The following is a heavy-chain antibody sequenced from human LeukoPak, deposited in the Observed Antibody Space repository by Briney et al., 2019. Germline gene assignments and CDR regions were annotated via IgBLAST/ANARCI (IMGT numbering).Heavy chain of an antibody. V-gene: IGHV1-8*01. CDR2: MNPNSGNT. J-gene: IGHJ5*02. D-gene: IGHD1-14*01. CDR1: GYTFTSYD. Sequence: ASVKVSCKASGYTFTSYDINWVRQATGQGLEWMGWMNPNSGNTGYAQKFQGRVTMTRNTSISTAYMELSSLRSEDTAVYYCARHRRNNNWFDPWGQGTLVTVSS. CDR3: ARHRRNNNWFDP.